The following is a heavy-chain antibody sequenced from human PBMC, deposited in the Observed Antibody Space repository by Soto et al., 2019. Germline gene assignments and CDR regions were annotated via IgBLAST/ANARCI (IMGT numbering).Heavy chain of an antibody. V-gene: IGHV1-69*01. CDR1: GGTFSSDA. CDR2: IIPTSGTA. Sequence: QVQLVQSGSEVRKPGSSVTVSCKASGGTFSSDAFSWVRQAPGQGLEWMGGIIPTSGTANYAQKFQGRATITADESTRTAYRELRSLTSEDTAVYFCARGQGYCSGGICYYYYYGMDVWGQGTTVTVSS. J-gene: IGHJ6*02. CDR3: ARGQGYCSGGICYYYYYGMDV. D-gene: IGHD2-15*01.